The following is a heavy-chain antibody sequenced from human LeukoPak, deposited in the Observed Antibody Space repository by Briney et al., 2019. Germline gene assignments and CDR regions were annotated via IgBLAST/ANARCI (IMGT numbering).Heavy chain of an antibody. Sequence: GGSLRLSCAASGFTFSSYGMHWVRQAPGKGLEWVSSITSSGTYIYSADSVKGRFTISRDNAKNSLYLQMNSLRAEDTAVYYCARVPQDYYGSGTYDYYYYMDVWGKGTTVTVSS. CDR2: ITSSGTYI. J-gene: IGHJ6*03. V-gene: IGHV3-21*01. D-gene: IGHD3-10*01. CDR1: GFTFSSYG. CDR3: ARVPQDYYGSGTYDYYYYMDV.